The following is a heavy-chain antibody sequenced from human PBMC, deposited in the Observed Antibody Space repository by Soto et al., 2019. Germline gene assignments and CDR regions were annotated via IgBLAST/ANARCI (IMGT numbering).Heavy chain of an antibody. Sequence: PGGSLRLSCPASGFTLRSYAMSWVRQAPGKGLEWVSIISGSGDSTYYSDSVKGRFTISRDTSKNTLYLQMNSLGADDTAVYYCAKHLIGGRLQSPFDLWGQGTQVTVSS. CDR1: GFTLRSYA. V-gene: IGHV3-23*01. J-gene: IGHJ4*02. CDR3: AKHLIGGRLQSPFDL. CDR2: ISGSGDST. D-gene: IGHD3-22*01.